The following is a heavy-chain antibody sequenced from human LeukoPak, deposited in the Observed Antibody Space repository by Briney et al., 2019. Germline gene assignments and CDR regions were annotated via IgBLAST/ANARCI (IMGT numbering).Heavy chain of an antibody. CDR3: ARGTFGELLYNWFDP. Sequence: GASVTVSCKASGYTFTSYDINWVRQATGQGLEWMGWMNPNSGNTGYAQKFQGRVTMTRNTSISTAYMELSSLRSEDTAVYYCARGTFGELLYNWFDPWGQGTLVTVSS. J-gene: IGHJ5*02. V-gene: IGHV1-8*01. CDR1: GYTFTSYD. D-gene: IGHD3-10*01. CDR2: MNPNSGNT.